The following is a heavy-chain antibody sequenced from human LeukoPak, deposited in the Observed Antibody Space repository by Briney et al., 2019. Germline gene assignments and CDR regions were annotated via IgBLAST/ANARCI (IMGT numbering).Heavy chain of an antibody. CDR2: ISGSGGST. CDR1: GFTFSSYA. D-gene: IGHD6-13*01. V-gene: IGHV3-23*01. J-gene: IGHJ5*02. Sequence: QPGGSLRLSCAASGFTFSSYAMSWVRQAPGKGLEWVSAISGSGGSTYYADSVKGRFTISRDNSKNTLYLQMNSLRAEDTAVYYCARFAPGIAAAGTMFATFDPWGQGTLVTVSS. CDR3: ARFAPGIAAAGTMFATFDP.